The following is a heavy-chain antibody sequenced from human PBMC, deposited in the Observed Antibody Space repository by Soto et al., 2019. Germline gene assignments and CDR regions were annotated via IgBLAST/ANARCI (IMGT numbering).Heavy chain of an antibody. CDR3: AEGPYYGNRQYGESFEI. D-gene: IGHD3-22*01. CDR2: ISWNSGSI. Sequence: SLRPSSAASGFTFDASAMPWVRQAPGKGLEWVSGISWNSGSIGYADSVKGRFTISRNNAKNSLYLQMNNLRAEDTALYYCAEGPYYGNRQYGESFEIWGQGTMVTVSS. J-gene: IGHJ3*02. CDR1: GFTFDASA. V-gene: IGHV3-9*01.